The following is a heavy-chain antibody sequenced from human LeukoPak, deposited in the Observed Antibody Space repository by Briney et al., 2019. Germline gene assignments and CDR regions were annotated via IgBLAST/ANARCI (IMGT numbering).Heavy chain of an antibody. D-gene: IGHD4-17*01. Sequence: SGGSLRLSCAASGFTFSSYAMSWVRQAPGKGLEWVSAISGSGGSTYYADSVEGRFTISRDNSKNTLYLQMNSLRAEDTAVYYCAKGLGDYGDYLHDYWGQGTLVTVSS. V-gene: IGHV3-23*01. CDR3: AKGLGDYGDYLHDY. CDR2: ISGSGGST. CDR1: GFTFSSYA. J-gene: IGHJ4*02.